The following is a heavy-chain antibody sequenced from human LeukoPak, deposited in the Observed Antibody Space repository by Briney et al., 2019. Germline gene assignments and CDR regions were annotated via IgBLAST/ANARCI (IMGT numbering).Heavy chain of an antibody. CDR3: AKDTYDSSGYPQWFDP. Sequence: GGPLRLSCAASGFTFSSYAMSWVRQAPGKGLEWVSAISGSGGSTYYADSVKGRFTISRDNSKNTLYLQMYSLRAEDTAVYYCAKDTYDSSGYPQWFDPWGQGTLVTVSS. CDR1: GFTFSSYA. V-gene: IGHV3-23*01. D-gene: IGHD3-22*01. CDR2: ISGSGGST. J-gene: IGHJ5*02.